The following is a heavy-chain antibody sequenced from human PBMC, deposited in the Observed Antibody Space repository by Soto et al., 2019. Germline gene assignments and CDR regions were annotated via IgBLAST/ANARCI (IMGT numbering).Heavy chain of an antibody. CDR2: IYYSGST. CDR1: GGSISSGGYY. D-gene: IGHD1-26*01. J-gene: IGHJ6*02. Sequence: SETLSLTCTVSGGSISSGGYYWSWIRQHPGKGLEWIGYIYYSGSTYYNPSLKSRVTISVDTSKNQFSLKLSSVTAADTAVYYCARDAAQLGYYYYGMDVWGQGTTVTVSS. CDR3: ARDAAQLGYYYYGMDV. V-gene: IGHV4-31*03.